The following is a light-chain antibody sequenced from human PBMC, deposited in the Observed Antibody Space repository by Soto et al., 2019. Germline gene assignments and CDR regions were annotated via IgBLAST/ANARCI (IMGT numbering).Light chain of an antibody. CDR1: QSVSSGF. Sequence: EIVMTQSPAILSVSPGERATLSCRASQSVSSGFLACYQQKPVQAPRLLIYGASSRATGIPDRFSGSGSGTDFTLTISRLEPEDFAVYYCQQYGSSPPITFGQGTRLEIK. CDR3: QQYGSSPPIT. J-gene: IGKJ5*01. CDR2: GAS. V-gene: IGKV3-20*01.